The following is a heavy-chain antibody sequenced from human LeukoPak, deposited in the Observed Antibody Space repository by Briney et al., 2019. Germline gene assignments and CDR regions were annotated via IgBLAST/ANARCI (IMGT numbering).Heavy chain of an antibody. V-gene: IGHV4-4*02. D-gene: IGHD1-26*01. CDR1: GGSIATTNW. J-gene: IGHJ4*02. CDR2: VHLNGAT. CDR3: TRESGAFSPFGF. Sequence: PSGTLSLTCAVSGGSIATTNWWSWVRQPPGKGLEWIGEVHLNGATNYNPSLESRFSMSIDKSNNHLSLEVTSVTAADTAMYYCTRESGAFSPFGFWGQGTLVTVSS.